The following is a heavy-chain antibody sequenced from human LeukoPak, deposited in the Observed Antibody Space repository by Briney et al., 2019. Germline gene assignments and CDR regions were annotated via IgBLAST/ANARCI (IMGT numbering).Heavy chain of an antibody. CDR3: AKDQSSGSYKDYYGMDV. CDR2: ISWNSGSI. J-gene: IGHJ6*02. D-gene: IGHD1-26*01. CDR1: GFTFSSYA. V-gene: IGHV3-9*01. Sequence: SGGSLRLSCAASGFTFSSYAMSWVRQAPVKGLEWVSGISWNSGSIGYADSVKGRFTISRDNAKNSLYLQMNSLRAEDTALYYCAKDQSSGSYKDYYGMDVWGQGTTVTVSS.